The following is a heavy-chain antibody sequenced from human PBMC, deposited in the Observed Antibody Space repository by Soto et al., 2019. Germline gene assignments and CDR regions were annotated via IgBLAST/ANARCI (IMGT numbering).Heavy chain of an antibody. CDR3: ARDRHSSSSGYFEY. D-gene: IGHD6-6*01. CDR1: GFTFSSYG. CDR2: IWYDGNDK. V-gene: IGHV3-33*01. Sequence: QVQLVESGGGVVQPGRSLRLSCAASGFTFSSYGMHWVRQAPGKGLEWVAVIWYDGNDKYYADFVKGRFTISRDHAKNTVSLQMNSLRAEDTAVYYCARDRHSSSSGYFEYWGQGTLVTVSS. J-gene: IGHJ4*02.